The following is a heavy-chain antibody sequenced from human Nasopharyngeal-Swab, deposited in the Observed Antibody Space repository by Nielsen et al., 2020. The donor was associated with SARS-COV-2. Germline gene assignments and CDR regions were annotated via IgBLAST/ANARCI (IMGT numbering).Heavy chain of an antibody. CDR3: AREFPYFFDY. J-gene: IGHJ4*02. CDR1: GYTFTDYY. CDR2: INPNSGVT. Sequence: ASVKVSCKPSGYTFTDYYMHWVRQAPGQGLVWMGWINPNSGVTKYAQKFQGRVTMTTDASISTAYMELSSLKSDDTAVYYCAREFPYFFDYWGQGTLATVSS. V-gene: IGHV1-2*02.